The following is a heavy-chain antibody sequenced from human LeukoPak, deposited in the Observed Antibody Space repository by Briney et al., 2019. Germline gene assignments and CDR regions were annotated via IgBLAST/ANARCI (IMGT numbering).Heavy chain of an antibody. J-gene: IGHJ4*02. Sequence: SSETLSLTCAVYGGSFSGYYWSWIRQPPEKGLEWIGEINHSGSTNYNPSLKSRVTISVDTSKNQFSLKLSSVTAADTAVYYCATIYDSSGYYHYWGQGTLVTVSS. CDR2: INHSGST. D-gene: IGHD3-22*01. V-gene: IGHV4-34*01. CDR1: GGSFSGYY. CDR3: ATIYDSSGYYHY.